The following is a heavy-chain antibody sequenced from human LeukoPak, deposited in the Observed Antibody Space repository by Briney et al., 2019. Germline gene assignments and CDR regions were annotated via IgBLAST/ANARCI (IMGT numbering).Heavy chain of an antibody. J-gene: IGHJ4*02. CDR2: IKEDGSEK. D-gene: IGHD6-13*01. Sequence: GGSLRLSCAASGLNFSSRWMNWVRQAPGQGLEWVASIKEDGSEKHYVDSVKGRFTISRDNGKNSLYLQMNSRRAEDTAVYYCARDSGWWRFDFWGQGTLVTVSS. V-gene: IGHV3-7*03. CDR3: ARDSGWWRFDF. CDR1: GLNFSSRW.